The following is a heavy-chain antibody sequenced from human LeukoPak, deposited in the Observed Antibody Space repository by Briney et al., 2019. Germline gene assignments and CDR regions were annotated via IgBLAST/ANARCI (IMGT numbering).Heavy chain of an antibody. CDR1: GFTFSSYS. CDR2: ISSSSSYI. V-gene: IGHV3-21*01. Sequence: PGGSLRLSCAASGFTFSSYSMNWVRQAPGKGLEWVSSISSSSSYIYYADSVKGRFTISRDNAKNSLYLQMNSLRAEDTAVYYCARDGIVVVPAAILWFDPWGQGTLVTVSS. CDR3: ARDGIVVVPAAILWFDP. J-gene: IGHJ5*02. D-gene: IGHD2-2*01.